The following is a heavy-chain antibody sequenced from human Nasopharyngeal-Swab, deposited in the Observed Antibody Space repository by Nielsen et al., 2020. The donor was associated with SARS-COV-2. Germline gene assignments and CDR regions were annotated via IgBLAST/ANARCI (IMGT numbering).Heavy chain of an antibody. CDR2: ISYDGSNK. V-gene: IGHV3-30*18. J-gene: IGHJ4*02. CDR3: AKDGSPYYDFWSGYFIYPKYYFDY. D-gene: IGHD3-3*01. Sequence: GLEWVAVISYDGSNKYYADSVKGRFTISRDNSKNTLYLQMNSLRAEDTAVYYCAKDGSPYYDFWSGYFIYPKYYFDYWGQGTLVTVSS.